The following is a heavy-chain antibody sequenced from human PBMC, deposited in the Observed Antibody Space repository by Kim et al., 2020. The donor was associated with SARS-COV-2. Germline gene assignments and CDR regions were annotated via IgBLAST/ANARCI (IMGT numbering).Heavy chain of an antibody. CDR2: IYYSGST. Sequence: SETLSLTCTVSGDSISSSSYYWGWIRQPPGKGLEWIGSIYYSGSTYYNPSLKSRVTISVDTSKNQFSLKLSSVTAADTAVYYCARHKRGGMVWSGYYRGWGYYFDYWGQGTLVTVSS. V-gene: IGHV4-39*01. CDR3: ARHKRGGMVWSGYYRGWGYYFDY. CDR1: GDSISSSSYY. J-gene: IGHJ4*02. D-gene: IGHD3-3*01.